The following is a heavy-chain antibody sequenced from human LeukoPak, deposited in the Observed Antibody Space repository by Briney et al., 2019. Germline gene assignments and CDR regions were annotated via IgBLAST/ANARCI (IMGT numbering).Heavy chain of an antibody. V-gene: IGHV3-23*01. J-gene: IGHJ4*02. CDR2: ISATDGST. Sequence: GGSLRLSCAASRFTFSSYAMSWVRQAPGKGLEWVSVISATDGSTYYADSVKGRFTISRDISKNTLHLQMNSLRAEDTAVYYCAKVASIAAAGEFGSWGQGTLVTVSS. CDR3: AKVASIAAAGEFGS. CDR1: RFTFSSYA. D-gene: IGHD6-13*01.